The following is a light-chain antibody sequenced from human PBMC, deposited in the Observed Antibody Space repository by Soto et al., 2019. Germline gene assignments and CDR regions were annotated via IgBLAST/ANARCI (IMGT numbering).Light chain of an antibody. J-gene: IGKJ4*01. V-gene: IGKV1-39*01. CDR3: QQANSFPLT. CDR1: QSISSY. CDR2: AAS. Sequence: DIQMTQSPSSLSASVGDRVTITCRASQSISSYLNWYQQKPGKAPKLLIYAASSLQSGVPSRFSGSGSGTDFTLTISSLQPEDSATYYCQQANSFPLTFGGGTKVEIK.